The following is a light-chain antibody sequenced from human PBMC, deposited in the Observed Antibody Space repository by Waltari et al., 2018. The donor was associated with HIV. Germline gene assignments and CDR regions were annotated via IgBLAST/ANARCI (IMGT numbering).Light chain of an antibody. Sequence: QSVLTQPSSASGTPGQRVTISCSGSSSNIGSHYVYWYQQLPGTAPKLPIYRNNQRPSGVPDRFSGSKSGTSASLAISGLRSEDEADYYCAAWDDSLSGLVFGGGTKLTVL. CDR2: RNN. V-gene: IGLV1-47*01. CDR1: SSNIGSHY. J-gene: IGLJ3*02. CDR3: AAWDDSLSGLV.